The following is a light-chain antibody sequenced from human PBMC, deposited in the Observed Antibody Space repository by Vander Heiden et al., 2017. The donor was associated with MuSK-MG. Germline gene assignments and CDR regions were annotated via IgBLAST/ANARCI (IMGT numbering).Light chain of an antibody. Sequence: SYELTQPPSVSVSPGQTASITCSGDKLGDNSACWDHQKPGQSLVLVIYQDSKRPSGIPERFSASNSGNTATLTIRGTQAMDEADYYFQAWDSSTVVFGGGTKLTVL. CDR2: QDS. CDR1: KLGDNS. J-gene: IGLJ2*01. V-gene: IGLV3-1*01. CDR3: QAWDSSTVV.